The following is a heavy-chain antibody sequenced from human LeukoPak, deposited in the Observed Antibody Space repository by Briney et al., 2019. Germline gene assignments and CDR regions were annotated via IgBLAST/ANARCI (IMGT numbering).Heavy chain of an antibody. J-gene: IGHJ4*02. CDR3: AKDLSRYCSGGSCYGIDY. CDR1: GFTFSSYG. Sequence: GGSLRLSCAASGFTFSSYGMHWVRQAPGKGLEWVAFIRYDGSNKYYADSVKGRFTISRDNSKNTLYLQMNSLRAEDTAVYYCAKDLSRYCSGGSCYGIDYWGQGTLVTVSS. CDR2: IRYDGSNK. V-gene: IGHV3-30*02. D-gene: IGHD2-15*01.